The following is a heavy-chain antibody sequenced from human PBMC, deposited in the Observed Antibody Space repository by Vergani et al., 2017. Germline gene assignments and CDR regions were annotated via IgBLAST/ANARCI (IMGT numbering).Heavy chain of an antibody. J-gene: IGHJ4*02. Sequence: EVRLLESGGGLVQPGGSLRLSCAASGFTFSSYAMSWVRQAPGKGLEWVSAISGSGGSTYYADSVKGRFTISRDNSKNTLYLQMNSLRAEDTAVYYCASHSADYYDSSGFLDYWGQGTLVTVSS. D-gene: IGHD3-22*01. V-gene: IGHV3-23*01. CDR2: ISGSGGST. CDR1: GFTFSSYA. CDR3: ASHSADYYDSSGFLDY.